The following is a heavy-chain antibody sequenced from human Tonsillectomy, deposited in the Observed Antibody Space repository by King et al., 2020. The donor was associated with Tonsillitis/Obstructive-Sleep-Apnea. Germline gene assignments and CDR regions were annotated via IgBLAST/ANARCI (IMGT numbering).Heavy chain of an antibody. CDR2: ISGSDGST. CDR3: ANGRAITNYFAY. CDR1: GFTFSSYA. D-gene: IGHD1-14*01. Sequence: VQLVESGGGLVQPGGSLRLSCAASGFTFSSYAMSWVRQAPGKGLEWVSVISGSDGSTYYADSVKGRFTISRDNSKNTLYLQMNNLRAEDTAVYYCANGRAITNYFAYWGQGTLVTVSS. V-gene: IGHV3-23*04. J-gene: IGHJ4*02.